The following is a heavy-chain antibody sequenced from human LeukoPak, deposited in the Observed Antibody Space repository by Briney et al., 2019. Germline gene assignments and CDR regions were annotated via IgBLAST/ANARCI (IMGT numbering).Heavy chain of an antibody. V-gene: IGHV3-23*01. CDR2: ISGSGSAT. Sequence: GGSLRLSCAGSGFTFSSFGLSWVRQAPGKGLEWVSAISGSGSATFYADSVKGRFTISRDNSKNTLYLQMNGLRGEDTAVYYCAKGRNWFDPWGQGTLVTVSS. CDR1: GFTFSSFG. CDR3: AKGRNWFDP. J-gene: IGHJ5*02.